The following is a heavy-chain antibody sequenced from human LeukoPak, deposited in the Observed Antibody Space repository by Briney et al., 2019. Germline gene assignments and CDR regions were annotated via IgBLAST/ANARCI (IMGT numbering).Heavy chain of an antibody. CDR3: ARGNYYGMDV. V-gene: IGHV3-74*03. J-gene: IGHJ6*02. CDR1: GFTFSTYW. CDR2: TDGSSKST. Sequence: LGGSLRLSCAASGFTFSTYWMHWVRQAPGKGLVWVSGTDGSSKSTTYADSVKGRFTISRDNAKNTLYLQLNNLRAEDTAVYYCARGNYYGMDVWGQGTTVIVSS.